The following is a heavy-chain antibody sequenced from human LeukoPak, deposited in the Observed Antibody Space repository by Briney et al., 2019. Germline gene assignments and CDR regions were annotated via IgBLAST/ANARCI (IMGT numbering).Heavy chain of an antibody. CDR3: ARFIAAAFHGTDPTTHYYYGMDV. J-gene: IGHJ6*02. CDR2: IYYSGST. Sequence: SETLSLTCTVSGGSISSSSYYWGWIRQPPGKGLEWIGSIYYSGSTYYNPSLKSRVTISVDTSKNQFSLKLSSVTAADTAVYYCARFIAAAFHGTDPTTHYYYGMDVWGQGTTVTVSS. V-gene: IGHV4-39*07. D-gene: IGHD6-13*01. CDR1: GGSISSSSYY.